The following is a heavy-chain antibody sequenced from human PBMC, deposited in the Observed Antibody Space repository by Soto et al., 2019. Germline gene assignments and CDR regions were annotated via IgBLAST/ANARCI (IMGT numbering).Heavy chain of an antibody. J-gene: IGHJ4*02. D-gene: IGHD7-27*01. CDR2: IGFSSSTI. V-gene: IGHV3-48*01. CDR1: GFIFSSYT. Sequence: EVQLVESGGGLVQPGGSLRLSCAASGFIFSSYTMNWVRQTPGKGLEWISYIGFSSSTIYYADSVKGRLTISRDNVKNSLYLQMNSLRVEDTAVYYCVRYHLWAFDYWGQGTLVTVSS. CDR3: VRYHLWAFDY.